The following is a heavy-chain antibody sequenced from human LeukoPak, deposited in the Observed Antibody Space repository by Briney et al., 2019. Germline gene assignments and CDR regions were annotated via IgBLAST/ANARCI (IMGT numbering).Heavy chain of an antibody. CDR2: VSAYDGNT. V-gene: IGHV1-18*01. Sequence: GASVKVSCKASGYTFTNSGISWVRQAPGQGLEWMGWVSAYDGNTNYAQKFQGRVTMTRNTSISTAYMELSSLRSEDTAVYYCARSGAHYYDFDYWGQGTLVTVSS. CDR1: GYTFTNSG. D-gene: IGHD3-22*01. J-gene: IGHJ4*02. CDR3: ARSGAHYYDFDY.